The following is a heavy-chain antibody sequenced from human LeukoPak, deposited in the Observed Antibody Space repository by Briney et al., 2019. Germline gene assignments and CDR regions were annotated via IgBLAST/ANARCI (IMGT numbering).Heavy chain of an antibody. CDR1: GFSVSGYW. J-gene: IGHJ4*02. Sequence: GGSLRLSCAVSGFSVSGYWMTWVRQAPGKGLEWVANIKQDASEEYYVDSVKGRFTISRDNAKNSLYLQMNSLRAEDTAVYYCVRDRGRASVDYWGQGTLVTVSS. CDR2: IKQDASEE. V-gene: IGHV3-7*01. D-gene: IGHD1-26*01. CDR3: VRDRGRASVDY.